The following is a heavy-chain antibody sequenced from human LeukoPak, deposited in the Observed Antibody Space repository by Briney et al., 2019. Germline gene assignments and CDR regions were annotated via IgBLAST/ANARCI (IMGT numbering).Heavy chain of an antibody. J-gene: IGHJ4*02. D-gene: IGHD6-13*01. CDR3: AKFVFRERQLGCFDY. CDR1: GFTFSSYG. Sequence: GGSLRLSCAASGFTFSSYGMSWVRQAPGKGLEWVSAISGSGGSTYYADSVKGRFTISRDNSKNTLYLQMNSLRAEDTAVYYCAKFVFRERQLGCFDYWGQGTLVTVSS. CDR2: ISGSGGST. V-gene: IGHV3-23*01.